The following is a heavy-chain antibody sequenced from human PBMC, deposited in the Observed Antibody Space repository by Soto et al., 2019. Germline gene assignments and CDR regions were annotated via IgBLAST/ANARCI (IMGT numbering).Heavy chain of an antibody. D-gene: IGHD2-15*01. CDR2: ISYDGSNK. CDR1: GFTFSSYA. Sequence: GSLRLSCAASGFTFSSYAMHWVRQAPGKGLEWVAVISYDGSNKYYADSVKGRFTISRDNSKNTLYLQMNSLRAEDTAVYYCARDRGTYCSGGSCEDDAFDIWGQGTMVTVSS. J-gene: IGHJ3*02. V-gene: IGHV3-30-3*01. CDR3: ARDRGTYCSGGSCEDDAFDI.